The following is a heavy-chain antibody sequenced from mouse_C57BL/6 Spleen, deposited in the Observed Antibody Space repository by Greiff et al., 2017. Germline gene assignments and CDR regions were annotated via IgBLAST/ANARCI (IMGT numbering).Heavy chain of an antibody. Sequence: EVQGVESGGGLVQPKGSLKLSCAASGFSFNTYAMNWVRQAPGKGLEWVARIRSKSNNYATYYADSVKDRFTISRDDSESMLYLQMNNLKTEDTAMYYCVSGYGNYEAWFAYWGQGTLVTVSA. CDR2: IRSKSNNYAT. D-gene: IGHD2-10*02. V-gene: IGHV10-1*01. CDR1: GFSFNTYA. J-gene: IGHJ3*01. CDR3: VSGYGNYEAWFAY.